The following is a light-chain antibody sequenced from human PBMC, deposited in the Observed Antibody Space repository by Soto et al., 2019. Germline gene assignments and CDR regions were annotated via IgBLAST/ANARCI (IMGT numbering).Light chain of an antibody. CDR2: DAS. J-gene: IGKJ1*01. CDR3: QQRSNWPT. CDR1: QSVSSY. Sequence: EIVLTQSPATLSLSPGERATLSCRASQSVSSYLAWYQQKPGQAPRLLIYDASNRATGIPARFSGSGSGTDFTLTFSSLEPEDFAVYYCQQRSNWPTFGQGTKV. V-gene: IGKV3-11*01.